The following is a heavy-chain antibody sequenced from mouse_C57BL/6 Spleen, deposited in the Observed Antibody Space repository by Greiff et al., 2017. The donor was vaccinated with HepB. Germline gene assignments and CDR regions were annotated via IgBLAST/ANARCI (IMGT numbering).Heavy chain of an antibody. CDR3: ARSGDGSFDY. CDR1: GYAFSSYW. Sequence: VQLQQSGPELVKPGASVKISCKASGYAFSSYWMNWVTQRPGKGLEWIGRLYPGDGDTNSNGKFKGKATLTADKSSSTAYMQLSSLTSEDSAVYFCARSGDGSFDYWGQGTTLTVSS. V-gene: IGHV1-82*01. D-gene: IGHD1-1*02. J-gene: IGHJ2*01. CDR2: LYPGDGDT.